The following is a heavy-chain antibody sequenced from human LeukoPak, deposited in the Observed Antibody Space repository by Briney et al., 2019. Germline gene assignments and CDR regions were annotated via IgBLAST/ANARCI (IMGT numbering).Heavy chain of an antibody. V-gene: IGHV1-18*01. Sequence: GASVMVSCKASGYTFTSYGISWVRQAPGQGLEWMGWISAYNGNTNYAQKLQGRVTMTTDTSTSTAYMELRSLRSDDTAVYYCARVQDYDSSGYYWAFDIWGQGTMVTVSS. CDR1: GYTFTSYG. CDR3: ARVQDYDSSGYYWAFDI. CDR2: ISAYNGNT. D-gene: IGHD3-22*01. J-gene: IGHJ3*02.